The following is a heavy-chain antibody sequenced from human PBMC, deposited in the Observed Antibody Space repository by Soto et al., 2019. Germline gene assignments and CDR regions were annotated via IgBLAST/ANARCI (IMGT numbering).Heavy chain of an antibody. J-gene: IGHJ4*02. V-gene: IGHV3-48*01. CDR2: ISSSSSTI. D-gene: IGHD2-2*01. CDR1: GFTFSSYS. Sequence: GASLRLSCAASGFTFSSYSMNWVRQAPGKGLEWVSYISSSSSTIYYADSVKGRFTISRDNAKNSLYLQMNSLRAEETAVYYCARDLPLDIVVVPAAIYWGQGTLVTVSS. CDR3: ARDLPLDIVVVPAAIY.